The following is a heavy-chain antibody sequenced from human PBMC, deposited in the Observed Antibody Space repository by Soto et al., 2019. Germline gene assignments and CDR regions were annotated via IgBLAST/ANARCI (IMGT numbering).Heavy chain of an antibody. CDR2: IYYSGST. D-gene: IGHD1-26*01. J-gene: IGHJ3*02. CDR3: ARHQGIVGDTSAFDI. V-gene: IGHV4-39*01. CDR1: CGSISSSSYY. Sequence: SETLSLTCTVYCGSISSSSYYWGWIRHPSGKWLEWIGSIYYSGSTYYNPSLKSRVTISVDTSKNQFSLKLSSVTAADTAVYYCARHQGIVGDTSAFDIWGQGTMVT.